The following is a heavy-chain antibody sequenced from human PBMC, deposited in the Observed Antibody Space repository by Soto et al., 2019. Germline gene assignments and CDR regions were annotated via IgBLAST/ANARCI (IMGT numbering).Heavy chain of an antibody. CDR1: GGSVSSGSYY. D-gene: IGHD3-22*01. CDR2: IYYSGST. CDR3: ARFITYYYDSSGYYYYYGMDV. V-gene: IGHV4-61*01. Sequence: SETLSLTCTVSGGSVSSGSYYWSWIRQPPGKGLEWIGYIYYSGSTNYNPSLKSRVTISVDTSKNQFSLKLSSVTAADTAVYYCARFITYYYDSSGYYYYYGMDVWAQGTTVTVSS. J-gene: IGHJ6*02.